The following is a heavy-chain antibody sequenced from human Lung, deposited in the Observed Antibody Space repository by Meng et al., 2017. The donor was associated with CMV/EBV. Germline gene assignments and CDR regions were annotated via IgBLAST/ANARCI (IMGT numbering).Heavy chain of an antibody. D-gene: IGHD5-24*01. V-gene: IGHV3-21*01. Sequence: EVQLVESGGXLVKPGGXLRLSCAASGFTFSSYSMNWVRQAPGKGLEWVSSISSSSSYIYYADSVKGRFTISRDNAKNSLYLQMNSLRAEDTAVYYCARDLAGDGYNPLDDWGQGTLGTVAS. CDR2: ISSSSSYI. CDR1: GFTFSSYS. J-gene: IGHJ4*02. CDR3: ARDLAGDGYNPLDD.